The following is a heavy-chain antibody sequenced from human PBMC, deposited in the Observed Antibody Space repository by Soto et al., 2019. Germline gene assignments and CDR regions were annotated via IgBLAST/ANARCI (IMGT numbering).Heavy chain of an antibody. D-gene: IGHD2-2*03. J-gene: IGHJ4*02. CDR2: ISASGAST. Sequence: EVQLLESGGGLVQPGGSLRLSCATSGFSFTSWPMSWVRQAPGKGLEWVSSISASGASTYYVDSVKGRFFISRDSPRNTLYLQLNSLRAEDTALFYCVKSRPTVRIDGYYFDDWGQGTLVTVSP. CDR1: GFSFTSWP. CDR3: VKSRPTVRIDGYYFDD. V-gene: IGHV3-23*01.